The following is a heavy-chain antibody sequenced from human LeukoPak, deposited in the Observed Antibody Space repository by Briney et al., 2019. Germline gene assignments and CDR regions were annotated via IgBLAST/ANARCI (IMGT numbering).Heavy chain of an antibody. D-gene: IGHD1-26*01. CDR3: ASPEWEQGDAFDI. CDR1: GGSFSSGSYY. V-gene: IGHV4-61*01. J-gene: IGHJ3*02. Sequence: SETLSLTCTVSGGSFSSGSYYWGWLRQPPGKGLEWIGYIYYSGSTNYNPSLKSRVTISVDTSKNQFSLKLSSVTAADTAVYYCASPEWEQGDAFDIWGQGTMVTVSS. CDR2: IYYSGST.